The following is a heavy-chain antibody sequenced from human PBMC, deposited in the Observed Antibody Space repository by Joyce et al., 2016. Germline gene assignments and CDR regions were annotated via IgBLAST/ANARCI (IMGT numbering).Heavy chain of an antibody. CDR1: GFTFSSYW. J-gene: IGHJ6*02. V-gene: IGHV3-74*01. CDR3: ARGRQGYCSGGSCYFYFGMDV. CDR2: TNTAGNST. Sequence: EVQLVESGGGLVQPGGSLRLSCAASGFTFSSYWMHWVRQAPGKGLVWVSRTNTAGNSTRYADSVKGRFTISRDNAKNTLYLQMNSLRAEDTAVYYCARGRQGYCSGGSCYFYFGMDVWGQGTTVTVSS. D-gene: IGHD2-15*01.